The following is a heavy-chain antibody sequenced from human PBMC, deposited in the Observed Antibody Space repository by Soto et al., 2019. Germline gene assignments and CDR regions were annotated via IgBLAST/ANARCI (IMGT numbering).Heavy chain of an antibody. CDR1: RFTFSSYA. CDR2: ISGSGGIT. J-gene: IGHJ4*02. V-gene: IGHV3-23*01. CDR3: AKGVSLDY. Sequence: GGSLRLSCAAARFTFSSYAMSRVRQAPGKGLEWVSAISGSGGITYYADSVKGRFTISRDNSKNTLYLQMNSLRAEDTAVYYCAKGVSLDYWGQGTLVTVSS. D-gene: IGHD3-16*02.